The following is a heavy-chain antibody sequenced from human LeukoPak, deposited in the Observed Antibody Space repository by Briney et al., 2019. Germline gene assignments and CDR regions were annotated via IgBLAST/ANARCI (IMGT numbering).Heavy chain of an antibody. CDR1: GYTFTCYY. Sequence: ASVKVSCKASGYTFTCYYMHWVRQAPGQGLEWMGWINPNSGGTNYAQKFQGRVTMTRDTSISTAYMELSRLRSDDTAVYYCARDEGGQLVPPFFDYWGQGTLVTVSS. D-gene: IGHD6-13*01. J-gene: IGHJ4*02. CDR3: ARDEGGQLVPPFFDY. CDR2: INPNSGGT. V-gene: IGHV1-2*02.